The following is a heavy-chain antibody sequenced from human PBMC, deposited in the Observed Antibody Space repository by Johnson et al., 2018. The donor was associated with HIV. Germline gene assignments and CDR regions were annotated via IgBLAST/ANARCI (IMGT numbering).Heavy chain of an antibody. Sequence: QLVESGGGLVQPGGSLRLSCAASGFTFSSYDMHWVRQATGKGLEYVSAISNNGGSTYYANSVKGRFTISRDNSKNTLYLQMGSLRAEDMAVYYCARRFYDSSGAGFDIWGQGTMVTVSS. CDR1: GFTFSSYD. CDR2: ISNNGGST. J-gene: IGHJ3*02. D-gene: IGHD3-22*01. V-gene: IGHV3-64*01. CDR3: ARRFYDSSGAGFDI.